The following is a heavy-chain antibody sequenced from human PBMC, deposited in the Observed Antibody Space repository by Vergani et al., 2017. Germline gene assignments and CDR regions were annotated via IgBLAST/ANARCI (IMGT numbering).Heavy chain of an antibody. V-gene: IGHV3-23*04. CDR3: AKGHGDYYDSSGYYSPFDY. D-gene: IGHD3-22*01. CDR1: GFTFSSYE. Sequence: EVQLVESGGGLVQPGGSLRLSCAASGFTFSSYEMNWVRQAPGKGLEWVSAISGSGGSTYYADSVKGRFTIYRDNSKNTLYLQMNSLRAEDTAVYYCAKGHGDYYDSSGYYSPFDYWGQGTLVTVSS. J-gene: IGHJ4*02. CDR2: ISGSGGST.